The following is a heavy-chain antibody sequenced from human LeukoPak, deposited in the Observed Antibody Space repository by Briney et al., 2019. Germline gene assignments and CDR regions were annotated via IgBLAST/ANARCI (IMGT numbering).Heavy chain of an antibody. CDR2: IYFSGNT. D-gene: IGHD3-9*01. V-gene: IGHV4-59*01. Sequence: SETLSLTCTVSGDSINSYYWSWIRQPPGKGLEWIGYIYFSGNTKYNPSLENRVTISVDRSKSQFYLTLRSVTAADTAVYFCARDLNHGFNYYYYGLEVWGQGTTVTMSS. CDR1: GDSINSYY. CDR3: ARDLNHGFNYYYYGLEV. J-gene: IGHJ6*02.